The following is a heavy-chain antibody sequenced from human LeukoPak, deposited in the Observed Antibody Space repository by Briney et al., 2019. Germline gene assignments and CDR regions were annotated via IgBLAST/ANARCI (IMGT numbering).Heavy chain of an antibody. J-gene: IGHJ3*01. CDR3: ARDWRQDNAFDL. V-gene: IGHV3-7*01. CDR2: ITQDGSEK. D-gene: IGHD2-15*01. Sequence: GGSLRLSCAASEFTFSSHQMSWVRQAPGKGLEWVAKITQDGSEKYYMDSVKGRFIISRDNGKNSLYLQMNSLRVEDTAVYYCARDWRQDNAFDLWGQGTMVTVSS. CDR1: EFTFSSHQ.